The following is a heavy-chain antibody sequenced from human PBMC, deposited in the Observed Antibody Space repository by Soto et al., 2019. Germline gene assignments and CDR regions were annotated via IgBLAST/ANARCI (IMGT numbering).Heavy chain of an antibody. V-gene: IGHV4-59*01. D-gene: IGHD3-16*01. Sequence: LSLTCTVSGASMNDYYGSWIRQPPGKGLEWIGYMHYTGYSNYNASLKSRVTISIDRSKNQISLNLRSLTAADTAVYYCARSGHSFAGAVWGQGARVTVSS. CDR2: MHYTGYS. J-gene: IGHJ4*02. CDR3: ARSGHSFAGAV. CDR1: GASMNDYY.